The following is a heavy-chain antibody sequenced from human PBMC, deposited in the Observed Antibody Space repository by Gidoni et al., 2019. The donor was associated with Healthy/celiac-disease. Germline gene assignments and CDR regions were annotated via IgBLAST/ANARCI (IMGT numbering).Heavy chain of an antibody. V-gene: IGHV1-18*01. Sequence: QVQLVQSGAEVKKPGASVKVSCKASGYTFTSYGISWVRQATGQGLEWMGWTSAYNGNTNYAQKLQGRVTMTTDTSTSTAYMELRSLRSDDTAVYYCARDIREGLLLALDAFDIWGQGTMVTVSS. CDR2: TSAYNGNT. CDR3: ARDIREGLLLALDAFDI. D-gene: IGHD3-22*01. CDR1: GYTFTSYG. J-gene: IGHJ3*02.